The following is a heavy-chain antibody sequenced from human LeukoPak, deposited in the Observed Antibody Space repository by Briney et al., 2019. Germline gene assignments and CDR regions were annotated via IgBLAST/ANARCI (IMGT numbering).Heavy chain of an antibody. D-gene: IGHD3-10*01. CDR2: IKQDGTER. J-gene: IGHJ4*02. CDR3: AKVAKYYYGSETYYFFEH. Sequence: GGSLRLSCAASEFTVSNNHMSWVRQAPGKGLEWVANIKQDGTERYYVDSVKGRFTISRDNAKNSLYLQMNSLRVEDTAVYYCAKVAKYYYGSETYYFFEHWGQGTPVTASS. CDR1: EFTVSNNH. V-gene: IGHV3-7*01.